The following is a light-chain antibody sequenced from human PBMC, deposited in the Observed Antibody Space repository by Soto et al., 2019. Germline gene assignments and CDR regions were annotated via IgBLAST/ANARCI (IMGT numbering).Light chain of an antibody. CDR1: QSISNW. V-gene: IGKV1-5*03. CDR2: KAS. CDR3: QLYNSLSHA. Sequence: DIQMTQSPSTLSASVGDTVTITCRASQSISNWLAWYQQKPGKAPKVLIYKASNLESGVPSRFSGSGSGTEFTLTISSLQPDDFATYYCQLYNSLSHAFGQVTKLEIK. J-gene: IGKJ2*01.